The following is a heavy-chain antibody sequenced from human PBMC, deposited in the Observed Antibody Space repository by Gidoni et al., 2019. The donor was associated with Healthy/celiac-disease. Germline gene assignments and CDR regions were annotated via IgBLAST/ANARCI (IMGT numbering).Heavy chain of an antibody. Sequence: QLQLQESGPGLVKPSETLSLTCTVSDGPISSSSYCWSWVRQPPGKGLEWIGNIYYSGSTYYNPSLRSRVTISVDTSSNQFSLKLSSVTAADTAVYYCARQGGGELSPRYYYYGMDVWGQGTTVTVSS. D-gene: IGHD1-7*01. J-gene: IGHJ6*02. CDR2: IYYSGST. CDR3: ARQGGGELSPRYYYYGMDV. CDR1: DGPISSSSYC. V-gene: IGHV4-39*01.